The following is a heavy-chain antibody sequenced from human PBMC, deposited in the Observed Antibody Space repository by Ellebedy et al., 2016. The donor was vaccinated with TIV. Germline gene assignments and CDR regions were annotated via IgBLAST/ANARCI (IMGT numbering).Heavy chain of an antibody. CDR2: IYYSGST. D-gene: IGHD3-16*01. J-gene: IGHJ3*02. V-gene: IGHV4-61*08. CDR3: ATVGADAFDI. CDR1: GGSISSGGYS. Sequence: MPSETLSLTCAVSGGSISSGGYSWSWIRQPPGKGLEWIGYIYYSGSTNYNPSLKSRVTISVDTSKNQFSLTLSSVTAADTAVYYCATVGADAFDIWGQGTMVTVSS.